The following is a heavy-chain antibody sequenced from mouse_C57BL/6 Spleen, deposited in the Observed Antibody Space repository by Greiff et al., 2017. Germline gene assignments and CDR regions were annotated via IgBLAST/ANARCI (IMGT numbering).Heavy chain of an antibody. CDR3: ARAYYSNYGGFYCAMDY. V-gene: IGHV1-61*01. D-gene: IGHD2-5*01. J-gene: IGHJ4*01. Sequence: QVQLQQPGAELVRPGSSVKLSCKASGYTFTSYWMDWVKQRPGQGLEWIGNIYPSDSETHYNQKFKDKATLTVDKSSSTAYMQLSSLTSEDSAVYYCARAYYSNYGGFYCAMDYWGQGTSVTVSS. CDR2: IYPSDSET. CDR1: GYTFTSYW.